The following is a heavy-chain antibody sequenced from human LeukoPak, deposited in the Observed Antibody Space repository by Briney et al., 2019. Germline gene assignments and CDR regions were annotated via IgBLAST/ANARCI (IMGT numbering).Heavy chain of an antibody. CDR2: IYYSGST. CDR1: GGSIDSYY. Sequence: SETLSLTCTVSGGSIDSYYWSWIRQPPGKGLEWIGHIYYSGSTNYNPSLKSLVTMSVDTSKNQFSLKLSSVSAADTAVYYCAREGGPYRPLDYSGQGTLVTVAS. J-gene: IGHJ4*02. V-gene: IGHV4-59*12. CDR3: AREGGPYRPLDY.